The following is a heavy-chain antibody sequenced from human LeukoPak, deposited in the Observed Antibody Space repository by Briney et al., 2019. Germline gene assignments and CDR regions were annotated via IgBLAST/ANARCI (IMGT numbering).Heavy chain of an antibody. V-gene: IGHV3-7*03. J-gene: IGHJ4*02. Sequence: GGSLRLSCVASAGFTFSDYWMNWVRPAPGKGLEWVAIIKQDGREKLYVDSVKGRFTISRDNAKSSLYLQMNSLRAEDTAVYYCVSGIGWLPDYWGQGTLVTVSS. CDR3: VSGIGWLPDY. CDR2: IKQDGREK. CDR1: AGFTFSDYW. D-gene: IGHD6-19*01.